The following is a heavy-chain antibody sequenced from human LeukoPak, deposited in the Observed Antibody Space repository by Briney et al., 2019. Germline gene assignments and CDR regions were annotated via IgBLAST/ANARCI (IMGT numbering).Heavy chain of an antibody. CDR2: IYPGDSDT. CDR3: ARLAQITMVRGVINGASFDY. D-gene: IGHD3-10*01. CDR1: GYSFTSYW. V-gene: IGHV5-51*01. Sequence: GESLKISCKGSGYSFTSYWIGWVRQMPGKGLEWMGIIYPGDSDTRYSPSFQGQVTISADKSISTAYLQWSSPKASDTAMYYCARLAQITMVRGVINGASFDYWGQGTPVTVSS. J-gene: IGHJ4*02.